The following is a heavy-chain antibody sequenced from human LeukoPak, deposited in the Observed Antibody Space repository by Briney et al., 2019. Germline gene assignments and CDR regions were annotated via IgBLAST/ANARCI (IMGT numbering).Heavy chain of an antibody. CDR1: GGSFTGYY. V-gene: IGHV4-34*01. D-gene: IGHD3-22*01. CDR2: INHSRST. CDR3: ARDPYYYDTPVGDAFDI. J-gene: IGHJ3*02. Sequence: PSETLCLTCAVYGGSFTGYYWSWIRQPPGKELERIGEINHSRSTNYNPSLKSRVTISVDTSKNQFSLKLSSVTAADTAVYYCARDPYYYDTPVGDAFDIWGQGTMVTVSS.